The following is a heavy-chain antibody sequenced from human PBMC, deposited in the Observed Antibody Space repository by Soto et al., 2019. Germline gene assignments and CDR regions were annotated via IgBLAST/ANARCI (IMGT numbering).Heavy chain of an antibody. J-gene: IGHJ6*02. CDR2: LYSGGST. Sequence: EVPRVESGGGLIQPGGSLRLSCAASGFTVSSNDMSWVRQAPGKGLESVSVLYSGGSTYYADSVKGRFTNSRNNSKNKLYIHMNCPKADDTAVYYRARSGYERTTQYCMAVWGHGTTVIVS. CDR1: GFTVSSND. V-gene: IGHV3-53*01. D-gene: IGHD6-25*01. CDR3: ARSGYERTTQYCMAV.